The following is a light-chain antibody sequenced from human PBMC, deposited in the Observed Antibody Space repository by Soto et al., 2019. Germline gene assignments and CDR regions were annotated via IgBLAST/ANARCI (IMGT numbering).Light chain of an antibody. CDR1: SGHSSYI. Sequence: QLVLTQSSSASASLGSSVKLTCTLSSGHSSYIIAWHQQQPGKAPRYLMKLEGSGSYNKGSGVPDRFSGSSSGADRYLTISNLQVEDEADYYCETLASNTHTVFGGGTKLTVL. J-gene: IGLJ3*02. V-gene: IGLV4-60*02. CDR2: LEGSGSY. CDR3: ETLASNTHTV.